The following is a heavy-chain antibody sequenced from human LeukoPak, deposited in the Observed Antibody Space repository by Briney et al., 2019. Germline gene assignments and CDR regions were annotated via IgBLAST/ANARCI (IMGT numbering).Heavy chain of an antibody. CDR3: ARGCGGDCYSADY. CDR2: ISGSGGNT. D-gene: IGHD2-21*01. V-gene: IGHV3-23*01. Sequence: GGSLRLSCAASGFTFSSYAMSWVRQAPGKGLEWVSAISGSGGNTYYADSVKGRFTISRDNSKNTLYLQVNSLRAEDTAVYYCARGCGGDCYSADYWGQGTLVTVSS. CDR1: GFTFSSYA. J-gene: IGHJ4*02.